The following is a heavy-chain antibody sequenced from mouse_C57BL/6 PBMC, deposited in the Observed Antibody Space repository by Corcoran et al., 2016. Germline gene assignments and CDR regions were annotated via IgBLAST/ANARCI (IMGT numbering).Heavy chain of an antibody. D-gene: IGHD3-2*02. CDR1: GYSITSGYY. Sequence: DVQLQESGPGLVKPSQSLSLTCSVTGYSITSGYYWNWIRQFPGNKLEWMGYISYNGSNNYNPSLKNRISITRDTSKNQFFLKLNSVTTEDTATYYCARVTAQAFFAYWGQGTLVTVSA. J-gene: IGHJ3*01. CDR3: ARVTAQAFFAY. V-gene: IGHV3-6*01. CDR2: ISYNGSN.